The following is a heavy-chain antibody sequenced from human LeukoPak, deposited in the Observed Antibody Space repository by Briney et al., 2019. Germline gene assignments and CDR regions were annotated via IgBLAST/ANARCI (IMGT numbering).Heavy chain of an antibody. CDR3: ARAPLARCSGGSCYSYYYYGMDV. CDR1: GGSISSGDYY. J-gene: IGHJ6*02. D-gene: IGHD2-15*01. Sequence: PSETLSLTCTVSGGSISSGDYYWCWIRQPPGKGLEWIGYIYYSGSTNYNPSLKSRVTISVDTSKNQFSLKLSSVTAADTAVYYCARAPLARCSGGSCYSYYYYGMDVWGQGTTVTVSS. CDR2: IYYSGST. V-gene: IGHV4-61*08.